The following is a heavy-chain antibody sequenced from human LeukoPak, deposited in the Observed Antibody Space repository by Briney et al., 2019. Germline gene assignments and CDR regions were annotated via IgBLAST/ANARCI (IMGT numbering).Heavy chain of an antibody. CDR1: GGSISSGGYY. CDR2: IYYSGST. V-gene: IGHV4-31*03. Sequence: SETLSLTCTVSGGSISSGGYYWSWIRQHPGKGLEWIGYIYYSGSTYYNPSLKSRVTISVDTSKNQFSLKLNSVTAADTAVYYCARVIGRVYYGMDVWGQGTSVTVSS. J-gene: IGHJ6*02. CDR3: ARVIGRVYYGMDV.